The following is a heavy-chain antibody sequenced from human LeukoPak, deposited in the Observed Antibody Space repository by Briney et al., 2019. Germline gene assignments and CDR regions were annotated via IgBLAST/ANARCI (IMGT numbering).Heavy chain of an antibody. CDR2: INHSGST. J-gene: IGHJ4*02. Sequence: SETLSLTCAVYGGSFSGYYWSWIRQPPGKELEWIGEINHSGSTNYNPSLKSRVTISVDTSKNQFSLKLSSVTAADTAVYYCARSDELTRTFDYWGQGTLVTVSS. CDR1: GGSFSGYY. V-gene: IGHV4-34*01. CDR3: ARSDELTRTFDY. D-gene: IGHD1-26*01.